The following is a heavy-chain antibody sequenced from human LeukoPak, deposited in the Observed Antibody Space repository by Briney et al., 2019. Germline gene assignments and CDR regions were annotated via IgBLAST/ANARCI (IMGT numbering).Heavy chain of an antibody. CDR2: ISSSSSYI. D-gene: IGHD6-19*01. J-gene: IGHJ6*03. CDR1: GFTFSSYS. Sequence: GGSLRLSCAASGFTFSSYSMNWVRHAPGKGLEWVSSISSSSSYIYYADSVKGRFTISRDNAKNSLYLQMYSLRAEDTAVYYCAREEYSSGWYHYYYMDAWGKGTTVTVSS. CDR3: AREEYSSGWYHYYYMDA. V-gene: IGHV3-21*01.